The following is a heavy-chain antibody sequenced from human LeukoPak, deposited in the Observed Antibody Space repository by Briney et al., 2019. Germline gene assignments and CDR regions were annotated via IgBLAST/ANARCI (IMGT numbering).Heavy chain of an antibody. V-gene: IGHV4-39*07. Sequence: SETLSLTCTVSGDSISGSNYHWGWLRQPPGKGLEWLGTVHHTGRAFYNPSLKGRTTVSVDTSKNQFSLKLTSVTAADTAVYYCAREPDAWGQGTLVAVSS. CDR1: GDSISGSNYH. CDR2: VHHTGRA. CDR3: AREPDA. J-gene: IGHJ5*02.